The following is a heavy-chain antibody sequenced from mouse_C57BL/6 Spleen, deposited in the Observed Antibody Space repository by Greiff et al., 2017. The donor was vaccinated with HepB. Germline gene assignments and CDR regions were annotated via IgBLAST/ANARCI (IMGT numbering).Heavy chain of an antibody. J-gene: IGHJ3*01. CDR3: AKGGITTVVDPPFAY. CDR1: GYTFTDYY. Sequence: EVKLLESGPVLVKPGASVKMSCKASGYTFTDYYMNWVKQSHGKSLEWIGVINPYNGGTSYNQKFKGKATLTVDKSSSTAYMELNSLTSEDSAVYYCAKGGITTVVDPPFAYWGQGTLVTVSA. D-gene: IGHD1-1*01. CDR2: INPYNGGT. V-gene: IGHV1-19*01.